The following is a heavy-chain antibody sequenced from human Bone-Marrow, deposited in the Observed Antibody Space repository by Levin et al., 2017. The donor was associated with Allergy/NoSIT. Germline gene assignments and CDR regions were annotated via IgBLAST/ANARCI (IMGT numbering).Heavy chain of an antibody. Sequence: GESLKISCKGSGYSFTSYWIGWVRQMPGKGLEWMGIIYPGDSDTRYSPSFQGQVTISADKSISTAYLQWSSLKASDTAMYYCATIGYCSSTSCYTSGGYYYYGMDVWGQGTTVTVSS. D-gene: IGHD2-2*02. CDR1: GYSFTSYW. CDR2: IYPGDSDT. J-gene: IGHJ6*02. V-gene: IGHV5-51*01. CDR3: ATIGYCSSTSCYTSGGYYYYGMDV.